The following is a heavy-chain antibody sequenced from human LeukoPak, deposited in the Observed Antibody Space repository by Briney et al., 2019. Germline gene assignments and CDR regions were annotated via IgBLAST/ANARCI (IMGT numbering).Heavy chain of an antibody. Sequence: GGSLRLSCAVSGFTVSGNYMSWVRQAPGKGLEWVSLIYSGGTTYYADSVKGRFTISRDNSKNTLYLQMNSLRAEDTAVYYCAKGHYYNILTGYSVRRGLDYWGQGTLVTVSS. V-gene: IGHV3-53*05. CDR2: IYSGGTT. J-gene: IGHJ4*02. CDR3: AKGHYYNILTGYSVRRGLDY. D-gene: IGHD3-9*01. CDR1: GFTVSGNY.